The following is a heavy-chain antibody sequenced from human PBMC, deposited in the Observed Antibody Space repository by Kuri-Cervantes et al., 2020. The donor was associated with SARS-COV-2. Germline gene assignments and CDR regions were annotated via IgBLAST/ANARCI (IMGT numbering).Heavy chain of an antibody. J-gene: IGHJ4*02. CDR3: ARSSSSTYFDY. Sequence: GESLKISCAASGFTFSSYAMSWVRQAPGKGLEWVSSISSSSSYIYYADSVKGRFTISRDNAKNSLYLQMNSLRAEDTAVYYCARSSSSTYFDYWGQGTLVTVSS. CDR1: GFTFSSYA. V-gene: IGHV3-21*01. D-gene: IGHD6-6*01. CDR2: ISSSSSYI.